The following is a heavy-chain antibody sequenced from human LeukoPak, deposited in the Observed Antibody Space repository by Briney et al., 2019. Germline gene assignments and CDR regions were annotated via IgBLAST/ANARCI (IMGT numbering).Heavy chain of an antibody. D-gene: IGHD2-2*01. J-gene: IGHJ4*02. Sequence: ASVKVSCKVSGYTLTELSMHWVRQAPGKGLEWMGGFDPEDGETIYAQKFQGRVTMTEDTSTDTAYMELSSLGSEDTAVYYCICKESALVDYWGQGTLVTVSS. CDR1: GYTLTELS. V-gene: IGHV1-24*01. CDR3: ICKESALVDY. CDR2: FDPEDGET.